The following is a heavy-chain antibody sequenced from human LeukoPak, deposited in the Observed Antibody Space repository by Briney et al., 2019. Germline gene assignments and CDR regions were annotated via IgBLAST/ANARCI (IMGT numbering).Heavy chain of an antibody. J-gene: IGHJ4*02. CDR3: ARGSRWELPLDY. CDR2: INHSGST. D-gene: IGHD1-26*01. V-gene: IGHV4-34*01. CDR1: GGSFSGYY. Sequence: SETLSLTCAVYGGSFSGYYWSWIRQSPGKGLEWIGEINHSGSTNYNPSLKSRVTISLGTSKNQFSLKLSSVTAADTAVYYCARGSRWELPLDYWGQGTLVTVSS.